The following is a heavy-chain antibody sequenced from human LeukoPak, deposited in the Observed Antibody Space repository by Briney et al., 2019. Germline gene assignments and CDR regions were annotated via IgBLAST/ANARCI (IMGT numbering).Heavy chain of an antibody. V-gene: IGHV3-74*01. Sequence: GGSLRLSCAASGFTFSSYWMHWVRQAPGKGLVWVSRMNSDGSSTSYADSVKGRFTISRDNAKNTLSLQMNSLRAEDTAVYYCARDGDILTGYYRYGPSDAFDIWGQGTMVTVSS. CDR2: MNSDGSST. D-gene: IGHD3-9*01. CDR1: GFTFSSYW. J-gene: IGHJ3*02. CDR3: ARDGDILTGYYRYGPSDAFDI.